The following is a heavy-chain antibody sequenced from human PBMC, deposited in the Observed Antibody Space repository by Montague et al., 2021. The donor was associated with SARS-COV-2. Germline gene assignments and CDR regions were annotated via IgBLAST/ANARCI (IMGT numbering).Heavy chain of an antibody. Sequence: SLSLSFAASGFTFSQYDMHWVRQVTGKGLEWVSGIGKAGDTHYPGTVKGRFIISREDAKNSFYLQMNSLRAGDTAVYYCGRGVRYFGSGGWSFYYYGVDVWGQGTTGTGSS. CDR3: GRGVRYFGSGGWSFYYYGVDV. D-gene: IGHD3-10*01. CDR2: IGKAGDT. J-gene: IGHJ6*02. CDR1: GFTFSQYD. V-gene: IGHV3-13*01.